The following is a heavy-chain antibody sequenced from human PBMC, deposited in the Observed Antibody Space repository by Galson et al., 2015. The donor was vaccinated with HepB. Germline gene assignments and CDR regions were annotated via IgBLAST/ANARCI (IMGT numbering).Heavy chain of an antibody. Sequence: SLRLSCAASGFTFSGPAIHWVRQASGRGLEWVGHIRSKATNYAAVYVPSLKGRFTISRDDSKNIAYLHMRSLETVDTSVYYCVRSGDFYGFSSRWGQGTLVTVSS. CDR1: GFTFSGPA. D-gene: IGHD6-13*01. CDR2: IRSKATNYAA. CDR3: VRSGDFYGFSSR. J-gene: IGHJ4*02. V-gene: IGHV3-73*01.